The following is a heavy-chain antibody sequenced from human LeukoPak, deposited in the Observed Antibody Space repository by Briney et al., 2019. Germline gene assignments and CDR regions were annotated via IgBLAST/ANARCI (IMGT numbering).Heavy chain of an antibody. CDR3: ARVSSYYDILTGYYNHWYFDL. D-gene: IGHD3-9*01. CDR2: IYTSGST. J-gene: IGHJ2*01. CDR1: GGSISSYY. Sequence: SETLSLTCTVSGGSISSYYWSWIRQPAGKGLEWLGRIYTSGSTNYNPSLKSRATMSVDTSKNQFSLKLSSVTAADTAVYYCARVSSYYDILTGYYNHWYFDLWGRGTLVTVSS. V-gene: IGHV4-4*07.